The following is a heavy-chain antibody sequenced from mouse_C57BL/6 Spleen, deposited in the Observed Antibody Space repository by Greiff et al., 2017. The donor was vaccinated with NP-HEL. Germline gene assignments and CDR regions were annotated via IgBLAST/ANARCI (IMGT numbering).Heavy chain of an antibody. V-gene: IGHV1-82*01. CDR2: IYPGDGDT. J-gene: IGHJ3*01. CDR3: ARRSSYDYDEGAFAY. D-gene: IGHD2-4*01. CDR1: GYAFSSSW. Sequence: LQESGPELVKPGASVKISCKASGYAFSSSWMNWVKQRPGKGLEWIGRIYPGDGDTNYNGKFKGKATLTADKSSSTAYMQLSSLTSEDSAVYFCARRSSYDYDEGAFAYWGQGTLVTVSA.